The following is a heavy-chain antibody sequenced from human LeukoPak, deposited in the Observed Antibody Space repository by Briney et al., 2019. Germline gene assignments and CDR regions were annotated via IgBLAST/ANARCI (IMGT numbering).Heavy chain of an antibody. V-gene: IGHV3-66*01. CDR2: LYSSGYT. CDR3: ARDPAGP. J-gene: IGHJ4*02. CDR1: TFSVSTNY. Sequence: PGGSLRLPCAASTFSVSTNYMSWVRQAPGKGLEWISVLYSSGYTKYADSVRDRFSISRDNSENTLSLQMSSLRAEDTAVYYCARDPAGPWGQGTLVTVSS.